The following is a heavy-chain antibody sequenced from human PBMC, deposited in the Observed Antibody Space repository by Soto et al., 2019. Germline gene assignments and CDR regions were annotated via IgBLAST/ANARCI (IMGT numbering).Heavy chain of an antibody. J-gene: IGHJ4*02. CDR1: GFTFSSYV. D-gene: IGHD2-2*01. V-gene: IGHV3-23*01. CDR2: ISGSGGST. Sequence: PGGSLRLSCAASGFTFSSYVMSWVLQAQGKGLEWVSAISGSGGSTYYADSVKGRFTISRDNSKNTLYLQMNSLRAEDTAVYYCARSAIDIVVVPAKTYFDYWGQGTLVTVSS. CDR3: ARSAIDIVVVPAKTYFDY.